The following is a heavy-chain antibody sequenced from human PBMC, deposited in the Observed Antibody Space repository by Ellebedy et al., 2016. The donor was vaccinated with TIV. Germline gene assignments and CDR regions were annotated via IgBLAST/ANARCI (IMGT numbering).Heavy chain of an antibody. J-gene: IGHJ5*02. D-gene: IGHD5-18*01. CDR1: GFTFSNYA. V-gene: IGHV3-23*01. CDR3: AKGVGDTAMVMSWFDP. Sequence: GESLKISCAASGFTFSNYAMSWVRQAPGKGLQWVAGISGSGGSTYYADSVKGRLTISRDNSKNTLYLQMNSLRAEDTAVYYCAKGVGDTAMVMSWFDPWGQGTLVTVSS. CDR2: ISGSGGST.